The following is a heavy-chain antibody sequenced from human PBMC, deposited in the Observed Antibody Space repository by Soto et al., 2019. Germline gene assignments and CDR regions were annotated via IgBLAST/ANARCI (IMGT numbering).Heavy chain of an antibody. Sequence: GGSLRLSCAASGFTFSSYAMSWVRQAPGKGLEWVSAISGSGGSTYYADSVKGRFTISRDNSKNTLYLQMNSLRAEDTAVYYCAKDVRYYDSSGYYYFDYWGQGTLVTVSS. CDR3: AKDVRYYDSSGYYYFDY. CDR1: GFTFSSYA. D-gene: IGHD3-22*01. J-gene: IGHJ4*02. CDR2: ISGSGGST. V-gene: IGHV3-23*01.